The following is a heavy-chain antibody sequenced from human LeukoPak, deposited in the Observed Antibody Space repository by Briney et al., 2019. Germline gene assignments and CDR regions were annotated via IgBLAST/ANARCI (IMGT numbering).Heavy chain of an antibody. J-gene: IGHJ4*02. D-gene: IGHD2-15*01. CDR3: ARSKVVVAAKVFDY. V-gene: IGHV1-2*02. Sequence: ASVKVSCKASGYTFTGCYMHWVRQAPGQGLEWMGWINPNSGGTNYAQKFQGRVTMTRDTSISTAYMELSRLRSDDTAVYYCARSKVVVAAKVFDYWGQGTLVTVSS. CDR2: INPNSGGT. CDR1: GYTFTGCY.